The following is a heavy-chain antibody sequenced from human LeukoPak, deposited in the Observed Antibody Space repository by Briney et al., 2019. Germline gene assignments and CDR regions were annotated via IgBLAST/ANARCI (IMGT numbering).Heavy chain of an antibody. D-gene: IGHD5-24*01. J-gene: IGHJ4*02. V-gene: IGHV1-46*01. CDR1: GYTFTSYY. Sequence: ASVKVSCKASGYTFTSYYVHWVRQAPGQGLEWMGIINPESGTTSYTQKFQGRVSMTRDTSTSTFYMQLSSLRSEDTAVYYCARVGSDGWPCDYWGQGTLVTVSS. CDR2: INPESGTT. CDR3: ARVGSDGWPCDY.